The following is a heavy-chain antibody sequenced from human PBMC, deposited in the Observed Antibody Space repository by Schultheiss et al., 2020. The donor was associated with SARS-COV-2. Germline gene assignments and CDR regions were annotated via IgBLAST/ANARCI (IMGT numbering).Heavy chain of an antibody. Sequence: GGSLRLSCAASGFTFSDYYMSWIRQAPGKGLEWVSYISSSSSYTNYADSVKGRFTISRDNAKNSLYLQMNSLRAEETAVYYCARGSGTRSLPPVSYYYYYGMDVWGQGTTVTVSS. CDR2: ISSSSSYT. V-gene: IGHV3-11*06. CDR1: GFTFSDYY. D-gene: IGHD3-10*01. J-gene: IGHJ6*02. CDR3: ARGSGTRSLPPVSYYYYYGMDV.